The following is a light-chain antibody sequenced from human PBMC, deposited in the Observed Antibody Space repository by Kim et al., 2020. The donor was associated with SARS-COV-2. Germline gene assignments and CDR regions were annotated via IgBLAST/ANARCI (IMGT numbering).Light chain of an antibody. V-gene: IGLV1-51*01. CDR1: TSNIGNDY. J-gene: IGLJ2*01. Sequence: QSVLTQPPSVSAAPEQKVTISCSGTTSNIGNDYVSWYQQVPGTAPKLLIYANNKRPSGIPDRFSGSKSGTSATLGITGLQIGDEADYYCGTWDTRLRVGVFGGGTQLTVL. CDR3: GTWDTRLRVGV. CDR2: ANN.